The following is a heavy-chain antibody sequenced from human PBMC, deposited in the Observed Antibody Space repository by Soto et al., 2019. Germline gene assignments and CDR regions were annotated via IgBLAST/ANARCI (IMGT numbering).Heavy chain of an antibody. CDR2: IHYSGST. D-gene: IGHD2-8*01. Sequence: ETLSLTCTVSGDSIGTTHSYWAWIRQSPGKGLEWIGNIHYSGSTYYMPSLRSRVTLSVDTSKNQFSLRLTSVTAEDTAVYYCARHEGNGNVWPLDYWGQGILVTVSS. CDR1: GDSIGTTHSY. V-gene: IGHV4-39*01. CDR3: ARHEGNGNVWPLDY. J-gene: IGHJ4*02.